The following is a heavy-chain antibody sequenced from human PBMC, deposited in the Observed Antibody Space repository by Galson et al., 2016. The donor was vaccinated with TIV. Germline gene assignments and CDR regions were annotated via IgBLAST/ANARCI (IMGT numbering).Heavy chain of an antibody. V-gene: IGHV1-69*05. CDR1: GGTFSSDA. CDR2: IIPMFKIA. J-gene: IGHJ3*02. CDR3: ARARGYNFENAFHI. D-gene: IGHD5-18*01. Sequence: SVKVSCKASGGTFSSDAISWVRQAPGQGLEWMGGIIPMFKIADYAQKFQGRVTISTDEFPSAAYMELSSLRFEDTPVYYCARARGYNFENAFHIWGQGTMVTVSS.